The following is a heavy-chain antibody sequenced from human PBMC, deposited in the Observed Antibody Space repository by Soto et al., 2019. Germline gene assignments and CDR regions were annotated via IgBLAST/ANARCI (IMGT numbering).Heavy chain of an antibody. Sequence: GGSLRLSCVVSGLNFRSHDMNWVRQPPGKGLEWVSAISGSGGSTYYADSVKGRFTISRDNSKNTLYLQMNSLRAEDTAVYYCAKEFEYSSSSVDYWGQGTLVTVSS. V-gene: IGHV3-23*01. CDR3: AKEFEYSSSSVDY. J-gene: IGHJ4*02. CDR2: ISGSGGST. D-gene: IGHD6-6*01. CDR1: GLNFRSHD.